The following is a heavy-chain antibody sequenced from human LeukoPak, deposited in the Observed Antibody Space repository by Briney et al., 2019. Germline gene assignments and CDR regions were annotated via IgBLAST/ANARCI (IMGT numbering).Heavy chain of an antibody. CDR2: INPNSGGT. Sequence: ASVKVSCKASGYTFSGYYMHWVRQAPGQGLEWMGWINPNSGGTKYVQKFQGRVTMTRDKSISTAYMELSRLRSDDTAVYYCASGSLASYFDHWGQGTLVTVSS. CDR3: ASGSLASYFDH. D-gene: IGHD3-16*01. J-gene: IGHJ4*02. CDR1: GYTFSGYY. V-gene: IGHV1-2*02.